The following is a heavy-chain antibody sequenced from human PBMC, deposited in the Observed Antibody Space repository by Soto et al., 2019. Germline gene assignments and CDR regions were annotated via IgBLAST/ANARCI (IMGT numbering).Heavy chain of an antibody. V-gene: IGHV3-11*01. D-gene: IGHD5-18*01. J-gene: IGHJ5*02. CDR3: ARTHTAMATYNWFDP. CDR1: GFTFSDYY. Sequence: QVQLVESGGGLVKPGGSLRLSCAASGFTFSDYYMSWIRQAPGQGLEWVSYISSSGSTIYYADCVKGRFTISRDNAKNSLDLQMNGVRAEDTSVYYCARTHTAMATYNWFDPWGQGTLVTVSS. CDR2: ISSSGSTI.